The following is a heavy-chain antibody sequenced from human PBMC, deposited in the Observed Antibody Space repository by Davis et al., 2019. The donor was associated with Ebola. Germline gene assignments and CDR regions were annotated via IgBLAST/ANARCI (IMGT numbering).Heavy chain of an antibody. Sequence: GESLKISCAASGFTFSDYYMSWIRQAPGKGLEWVSYISSSSSYTNYADSVKGRFTISRDNAKNSLYLQMNSLRAEDTAVYYCARSLYMVRGVIITGQVDYWGQGTLVTVSS. J-gene: IGHJ4*02. CDR3: ARSLYMVRGVIITGQVDY. D-gene: IGHD3-10*01. CDR2: ISSSSSYT. V-gene: IGHV3-11*06. CDR1: GFTFSDYY.